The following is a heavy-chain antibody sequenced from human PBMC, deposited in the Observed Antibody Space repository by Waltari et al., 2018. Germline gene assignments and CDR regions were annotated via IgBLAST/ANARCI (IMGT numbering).Heavy chain of an antibody. CDR1: GFSLSTSGMC. Sequence: QVTLRESGPALVKPTQTLTLTCTFSGFSLSTSGMCVSWIRQPPGKALEWLARIDWDDDKYYSTSLKTRLTISKDTSKNQVVLTMTNMDPVDTATYYCARILLYYDSSGYLDYWGQGTLVTVSS. CDR2: IDWDDDK. CDR3: ARILLYYDSSGYLDY. D-gene: IGHD3-22*01. V-gene: IGHV2-70*15. J-gene: IGHJ4*02.